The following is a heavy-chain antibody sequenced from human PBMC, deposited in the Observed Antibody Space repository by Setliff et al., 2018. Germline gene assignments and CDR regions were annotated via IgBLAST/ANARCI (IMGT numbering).Heavy chain of an antibody. CDR1: GYTFTSYD. J-gene: IGHJ4*02. V-gene: IGHV1-8*03. CDR2: RNPNSGNT. D-gene: IGHD2-2*02. CDR3: ARDREYCSRTSCYIDY. Sequence: ASVKVSCKASGYTFTSYDINWVRQATGQGLEWMGWRNPNSGNTKYSQKFQGRITITRDTSASTAYMEMSSLRSEDTAVYYCARDREYCSRTSCYIDYWGQGALVTVSS.